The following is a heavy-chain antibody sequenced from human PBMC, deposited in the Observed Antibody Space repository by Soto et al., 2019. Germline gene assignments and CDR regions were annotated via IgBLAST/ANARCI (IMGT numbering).Heavy chain of an antibody. CDR1: GFTFSVYD. CDR3: VRYLSGTYIPFDY. J-gene: IGHJ3*01. V-gene: IGHV3-21*01. CDR2: ISSNSDYI. D-gene: IGHD3-3*02. Sequence: EVQLVESGGGLVKPGGSLRLSCEASGFTFSVYDMIWVRQAPGKGLEWVSSISSNSDYIYYEDSLKGRFTVSRDNAKNSLYLEMNSLRAEDTAVYYCVRYLSGTYIPFDYWGQGTLVTVSS.